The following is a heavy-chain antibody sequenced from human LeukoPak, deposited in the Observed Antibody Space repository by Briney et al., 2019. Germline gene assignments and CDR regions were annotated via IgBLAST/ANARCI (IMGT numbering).Heavy chain of an antibody. V-gene: IGHV3-23*01. Sequence: GGSLRLSCAASGFTLGIYAMSWVRQAPGKGLEWVSGISNTGLTTYYIDSVKGRFTISRDSSKNTLNLQMDSLRTEDMAVYYCAKVRKGVGAFDIWGQGIMVTISS. D-gene: IGHD3-16*01. CDR2: ISNTGLTT. J-gene: IGHJ3*02. CDR3: AKVRKGVGAFDI. CDR1: GFTLGIYA.